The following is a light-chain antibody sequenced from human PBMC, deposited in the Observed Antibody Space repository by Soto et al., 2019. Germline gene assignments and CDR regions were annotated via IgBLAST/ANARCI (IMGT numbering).Light chain of an antibody. J-gene: IGKJ1*01. CDR2: GAS. CDR1: QSINRG. Sequence: DIQMTQSPSTLSASVGDRVTITCRASQSINRGLAWYQRKPGKAPKLLIYGASSLESGVPSRFSGSGSGTEFTLTISSLQPDDFATYYCQQYSHYWTFGQGTKVEIK. V-gene: IGKV1-5*01. CDR3: QQYSHYWT.